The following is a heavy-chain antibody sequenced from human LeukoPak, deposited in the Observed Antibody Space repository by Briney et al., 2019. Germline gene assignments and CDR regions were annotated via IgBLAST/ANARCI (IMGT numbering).Heavy chain of an antibody. D-gene: IGHD3-22*01. Sequence: GRSLRLSCAASGFTFSSYGMHWVRQAPGKGLEWVAVIWYDGSNKYYADSVKGRFTISRDNSKNALYLQMSSLRAEDTAVYYCARVNYYYDSSGFDYWGQGTLVTVSS. CDR1: GFTFSSYG. CDR2: IWYDGSNK. CDR3: ARVNYYYDSSGFDY. V-gene: IGHV3-33*01. J-gene: IGHJ4*02.